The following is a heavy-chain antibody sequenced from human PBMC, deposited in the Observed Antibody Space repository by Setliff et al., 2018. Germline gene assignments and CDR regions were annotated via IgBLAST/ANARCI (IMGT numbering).Heavy chain of an antibody. CDR2: IYTSWST. J-gene: IGHJ6*03. D-gene: IGHD3-3*01. CDR3: ARVSGFLYIDV. Sequence: SETLSLTCTVSGDSISSRTHYWSWIRQPAGEGLEWIGQIYTSWSTNYNPSLQSRVTISLDTSKNQFSLKLSSVTAADTAVYYCARVSGFLYIDVWGKGTTVTVSS. CDR1: GDSISSRTHY. V-gene: IGHV4-61*09.